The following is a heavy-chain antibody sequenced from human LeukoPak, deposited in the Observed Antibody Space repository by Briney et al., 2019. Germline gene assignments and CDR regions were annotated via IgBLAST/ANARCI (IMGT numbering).Heavy chain of an antibody. V-gene: IGHV3-23*01. D-gene: IGHD6-13*01. CDR3: ATTSIAAAVPGCFDY. CDR2: ITGSGGSI. Sequence: GGSLRLSCAASGFTFSSNAMSWVRQAPGKGLEWVSYITGSGGSILYADSVKGRFTVSRDNSKNTLYLQMNSLRAEDTAVYYCATTSIAAAVPGCFDYWGQGTLVTVFS. CDR1: GFTFSSNA. J-gene: IGHJ4*02.